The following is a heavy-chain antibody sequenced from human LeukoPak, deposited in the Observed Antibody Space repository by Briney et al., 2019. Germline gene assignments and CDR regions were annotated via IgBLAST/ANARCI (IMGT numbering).Heavy chain of an antibody. J-gene: IGHJ4*02. D-gene: IGHD3-3*01. Sequence: GGSLRLPCTASKFTFSHYGMQWVRQAPGKGLEWVAVISSDGSIKVYADSVKGRFTLSRDNSINTVDLQMNSLRAEDTAVYYCVKEYHSRGFGAYFDYWGQGTLVTVSS. CDR2: ISSDGSIK. CDR3: VKEYHSRGFGAYFDY. V-gene: IGHV3-30*18. CDR1: KFTFSHYG.